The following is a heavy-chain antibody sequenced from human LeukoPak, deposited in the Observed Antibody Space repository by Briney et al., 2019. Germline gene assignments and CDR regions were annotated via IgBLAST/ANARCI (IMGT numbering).Heavy chain of an antibody. CDR1: GFTFSSYW. CDR3: ARGGGLDV. V-gene: IGHV3-7*03. Sequence: GGSLRLSSAASGFTFSSYWMNWVRQATGKGLEWVASINHNGNVNYYVDSVKGRFTISRDNAKNSLYLQMSSLRAEDTAVYFCARGGGLDVWGQGATVTVSS. CDR2: INHNGNVN. J-gene: IGHJ6*02. D-gene: IGHD3-16*01.